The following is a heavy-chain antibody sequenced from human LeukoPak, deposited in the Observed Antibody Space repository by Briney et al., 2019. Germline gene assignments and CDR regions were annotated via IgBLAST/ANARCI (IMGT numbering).Heavy chain of an antibody. Sequence: ASETLSLTCTVSGGSISSGDYYWSWIRQPPGNGLEWIGYIYYSGSTYYNPSLKSRVTISVDTSKNQFSLKLSSVTAADTAVYYCARDDGDYSFGYWGQGTLVTVSS. CDR2: IYYSGST. D-gene: IGHD4-11*01. J-gene: IGHJ4*02. CDR3: ARDDGDYSFGY. V-gene: IGHV4-30-4*01. CDR1: GGSISSGDYY.